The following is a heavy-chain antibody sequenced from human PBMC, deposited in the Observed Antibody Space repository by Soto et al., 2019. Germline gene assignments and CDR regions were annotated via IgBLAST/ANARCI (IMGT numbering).Heavy chain of an antibody. Sequence: QVQLQQWGAGLLKPSETLSLTCAAYGGSFSDHYWSWIRQPPEKGLEWIGNINYSGSTNYNPSLMSRGTISVDTSKNQVSLKLSTVTAADSAVYYCARQGRWGFLSAQTWFDPWGQGTLVTVSS. V-gene: IGHV4-34*01. CDR2: INYSGST. CDR1: GGSFSDHY. J-gene: IGHJ5*02. D-gene: IGHD2-21*01. CDR3: ARQGRWGFLSAQTWFDP.